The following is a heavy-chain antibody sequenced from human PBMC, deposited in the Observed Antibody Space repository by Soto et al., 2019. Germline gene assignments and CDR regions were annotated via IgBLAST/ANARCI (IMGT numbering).Heavy chain of an antibody. CDR3: ARHTPAISISDH. CDR1: GGSISSSSYY. D-gene: IGHD2-15*01. CDR2: IYYSGST. J-gene: IGHJ4*02. Sequence: PSQTLCLTCTVSGGSISSSSYYWGWIRQPPGKGLEWIGSIYYSGSTYYNPSLKSRVTISVDTSKNQFSLKLSSVTAADTAVYYCARHTPAISISDHWGEGT. V-gene: IGHV4-39*01.